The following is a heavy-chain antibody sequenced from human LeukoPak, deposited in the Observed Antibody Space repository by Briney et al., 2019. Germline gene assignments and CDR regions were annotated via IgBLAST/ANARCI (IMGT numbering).Heavy chain of an antibody. CDR2: ISSSGSTI. Sequence: GGSLRLSCAASGFTFSDYYMSWIRQAPGKGLEWVSYISSSGSTIYYADSVKGRFTISRDNAKNSLYLQMNSLRAEDTAVYYCARAPRTYDYVWGRYRPLHLDYWGQGTLVTVSS. D-gene: IGHD3-16*02. J-gene: IGHJ4*02. V-gene: IGHV3-11*01. CDR3: ARAPRTYDYVWGRYRPLHLDY. CDR1: GFTFSDYY.